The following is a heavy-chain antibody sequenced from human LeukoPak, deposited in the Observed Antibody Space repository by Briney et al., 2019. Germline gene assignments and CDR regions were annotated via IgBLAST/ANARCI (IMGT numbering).Heavy chain of an antibody. Sequence: PGGSLRLACAASGFTFSGYAMHWVRQAPGKGLEWVAVASYDGGNKFYADSVKGRFTISRDNSMNTLYLHMSSLRIEDTAVYFRVGSFSSGLNWFDPWGLGALATVSS. CDR3: VGSFSSGLNWFDP. D-gene: IGHD6-19*01. CDR1: GFTFSGYA. J-gene: IGHJ5*02. CDR2: ASYDGGNK. V-gene: IGHV3-30*04.